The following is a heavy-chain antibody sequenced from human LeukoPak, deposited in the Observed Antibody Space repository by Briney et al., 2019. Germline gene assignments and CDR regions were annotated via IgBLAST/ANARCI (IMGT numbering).Heavy chain of an antibody. D-gene: IGHD6-19*01. CDR3: AKDRAVAGFDY. Sequence: GGSLRLSCAASGFTFDDYAMHWVRQAPGKGLEWVSGISWNSGSIGYADSVKGRFTTSRDNAKNSLYLQMNSLRAEDTAVYYCAKDRAVAGFDYWGQGTLVTVSS. V-gene: IGHV3-9*01. CDR1: GFTFDDYA. J-gene: IGHJ4*02. CDR2: ISWNSGSI.